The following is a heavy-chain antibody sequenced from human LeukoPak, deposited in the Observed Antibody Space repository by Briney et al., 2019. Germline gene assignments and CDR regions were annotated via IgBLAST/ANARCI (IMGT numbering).Heavy chain of an antibody. CDR1: GFTFSSYA. Sequence: PGASLRLSCAASGFTFSSYAMSWVRQAPGKGLEWVSAISGSGGSTYYADSVKGRFTISRDNSKNTLYLQMNSLRAEDTAVYYCAKKLLPEWIQLYACDFWGQGTLVTVSS. CDR2: ISGSGGST. V-gene: IGHV3-23*01. CDR3: AKKLLPEWIQLYACDF. J-gene: IGHJ4*02. D-gene: IGHD5-18*01.